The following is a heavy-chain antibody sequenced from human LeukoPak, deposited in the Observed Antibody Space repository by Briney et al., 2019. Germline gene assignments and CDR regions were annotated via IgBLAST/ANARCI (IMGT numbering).Heavy chain of an antibody. CDR3: AKAEDYDFLTGYNNFDY. CDR1: GFTFSSNS. CDR2: IYSGGNT. V-gene: IGHV3-53*01. D-gene: IGHD3-9*01. Sequence: GGSLRLSCTVSGFTFSSNSMSWVRQAPGKGLEWVSFIYSGGNTHYSDSVKGRFTISRDNSKNTLYLQMNSLRAEDTAVYFCAKAEDYDFLTGYNNFDYWGQGTLVTVSS. J-gene: IGHJ4*02.